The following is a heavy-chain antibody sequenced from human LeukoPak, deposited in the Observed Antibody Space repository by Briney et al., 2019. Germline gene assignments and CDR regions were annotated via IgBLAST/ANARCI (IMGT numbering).Heavy chain of an antibody. J-gene: IGHJ3*02. CDR1: GYTFTGYY. CDR2: IIPIFGTA. Sequence: GASVKVSCKASGYTFTGYYMHWVRQAPGQGLEWMGGIIPIFGTANYAQKFQGRVTITADESTSTAYMELSSLRSEDTAVYYCARDLPSARYYDFWSGYAARAFDIWGQGTMVTVSS. CDR3: ARDLPSARYYDFWSGYAARAFDI. D-gene: IGHD3-3*01. V-gene: IGHV1-69*13.